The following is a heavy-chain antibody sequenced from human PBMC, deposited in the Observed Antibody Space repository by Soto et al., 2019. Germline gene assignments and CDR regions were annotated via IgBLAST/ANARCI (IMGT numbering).Heavy chain of an antibody. D-gene: IGHD3-10*01. Sequence: TLSLTCTVSGGSISSGGYYWSWIRQHPGKGLEWIGYIYYSGSTYYNPSLKSRVTISVDTSKNQFSLKLSSVTAADTAVYYCAGTTYGSGSYSASYGMDVWGQGTTVTVLL. J-gene: IGHJ6*02. CDR3: AGTTYGSGSYSASYGMDV. CDR1: GGSISSGGYY. CDR2: IYYSGST. V-gene: IGHV4-31*03.